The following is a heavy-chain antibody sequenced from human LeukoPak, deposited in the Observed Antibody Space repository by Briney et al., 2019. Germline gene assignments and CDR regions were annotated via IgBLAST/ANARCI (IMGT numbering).Heavy chain of an antibody. CDR3: AMTYCSSTSCYLDY. CDR2: IYYSGST. D-gene: IGHD2-2*01. J-gene: IGHJ4*02. V-gene: IGHV4-59*01. Sequence: PSETLSLTCTVSGGSISSYYWSWIRQPPGKGLEWNGYIYYSGSTNYNPSLKSRVTISVDTSKNQFSLKLSSVTAADTAVYYCAMTYCSSTSCYLDYWGQGTLVTVSS. CDR1: GGSISSYY.